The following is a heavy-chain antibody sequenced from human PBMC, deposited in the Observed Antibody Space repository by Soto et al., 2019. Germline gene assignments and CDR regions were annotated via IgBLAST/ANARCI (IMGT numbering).Heavy chain of an antibody. CDR1: GFTVSGMF. D-gene: IGHD6-19*01. J-gene: IGHJ4*02. Sequence: PGESLKISCAASGFTVSGMFMNWVRQAPGKGLEWVSVIYPAGPTYYADSVKGRFTISRDNSKNTLFLQLNNLRAEDTAVYYCARDADSSGLHYWGQGILVTVSS. CDR2: IYPAGPT. V-gene: IGHV3-53*01. CDR3: ARDADSSGLHY.